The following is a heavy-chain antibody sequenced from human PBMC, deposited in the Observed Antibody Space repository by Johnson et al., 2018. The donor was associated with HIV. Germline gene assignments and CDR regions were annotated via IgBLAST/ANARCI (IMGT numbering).Heavy chain of an antibody. CDR3: AKALNYYDSEEDAFDV. Sequence: VQLVESGGGVVRPGGSLRLSCAASGFTVSSNYMSWVRQAPGKGLEWVSPIGPAADTYSPGSVKGRFTGSRENAKNSLYLQMNSLRAEDTAVYYCAKALNYYDSEEDAFDVWGQGTMVTVSS. V-gene: IGHV3-13*01. CDR1: GFTVSSNY. J-gene: IGHJ3*01. CDR2: IGPAADT. D-gene: IGHD3-22*01.